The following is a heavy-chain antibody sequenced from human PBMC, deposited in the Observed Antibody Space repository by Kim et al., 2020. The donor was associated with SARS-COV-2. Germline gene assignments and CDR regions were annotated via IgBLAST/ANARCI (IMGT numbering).Heavy chain of an antibody. Sequence: SQTLSLTCAISGDRVSSNSAAWHWIRQSPSRGLEWLGRTYYRSKWYNDYAVSVKSRITINPDTSKNQFSLQLNSVTPEDTAVYYCARDLFEVTRYSSSWGGYYYYGMDVWGQGTTVTVSS. CDR3: ARDLFEVTRYSSSWGGYYYYGMDV. V-gene: IGHV6-1*01. CDR2: TYYRSKWYN. J-gene: IGHJ6*02. D-gene: IGHD6-13*01. CDR1: GDRVSSNSAA.